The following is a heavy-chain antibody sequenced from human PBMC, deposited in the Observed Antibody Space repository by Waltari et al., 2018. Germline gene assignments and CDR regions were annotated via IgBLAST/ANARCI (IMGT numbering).Heavy chain of an antibody. CDR3: AREVGTTMD. V-gene: IGHV4-39*07. CDR2: NDYSGRT. J-gene: IGHJ4*02. D-gene: IGHD1-26*01. Sequence: QLQLQESGPGLVKPSETLSLTCTVSGGSISSSSYYWGWIRQPPGKGREGIGSNDYSGRTDYNPSLKSRVTISVDTAKNQFSLKLTSVTAADTAVYYCAREVGTTMDWGQGTLVTVSS. CDR1: GGSISSSSYY.